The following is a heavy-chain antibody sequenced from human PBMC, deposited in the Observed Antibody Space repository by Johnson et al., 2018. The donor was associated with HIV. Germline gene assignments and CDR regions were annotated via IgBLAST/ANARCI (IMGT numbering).Heavy chain of an antibody. CDR2: IKQDGSVK. Sequence: VQLVESGGGLVQPGRSLRLSCAASGFTFNNVWMHWVRQAPGKGLEWVANIKQDGSVKNAVDSVKGRFTISRDNPKNSLYLQMNSLRAEDTAVYYCAREGIYCTGGRCYVSAFDIWGQGTKVTVSS. CDR3: AREGIYCTGGRCYVSAFDI. D-gene: IGHD2-15*01. CDR1: GFTFNNVW. J-gene: IGHJ3*02. V-gene: IGHV3-7*01.